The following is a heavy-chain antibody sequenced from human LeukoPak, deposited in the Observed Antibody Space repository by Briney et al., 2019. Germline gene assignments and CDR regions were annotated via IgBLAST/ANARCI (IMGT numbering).Heavy chain of an antibody. V-gene: IGHV4-59*12. J-gene: IGHJ4*02. CDR2: IYYSGTT. CDR1: GGSISSSY. Sequence: PSETLSLTCTVTGGSISSSYWSWIRQPPGKGLEWIGYIYYSGTTKYNPSLKSRVTISVDTSKNQFSLHLSSVTAADTAVYYCARSAFLVTAPGLYYFDYWGQGTLVAVSS. D-gene: IGHD6-13*01. CDR3: ARSAFLVTAPGLYYFDY.